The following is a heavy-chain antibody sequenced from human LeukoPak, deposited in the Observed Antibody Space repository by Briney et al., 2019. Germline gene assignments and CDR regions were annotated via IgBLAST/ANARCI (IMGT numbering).Heavy chain of an antibody. J-gene: IGHJ4*02. CDR3: ARGVAVVPATHYYFDY. CDR1: GGSISGFY. CDR2: IYTGGST. D-gene: IGHD2-2*01. Sequence: SETLSLTCTVSGGSISGFYWNWIRQAAGKGLEWIGRIYTGGSTDYNPSLKSRVTMSADTSKKQFSLKLRSVTAADTAVYYCARGVAVVPATHYYFDYWGQGSLVTVSS. V-gene: IGHV4-4*07.